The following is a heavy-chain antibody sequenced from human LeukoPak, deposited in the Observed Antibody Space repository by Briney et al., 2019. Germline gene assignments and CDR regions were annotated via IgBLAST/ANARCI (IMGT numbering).Heavy chain of an antibody. CDR2: IYYSGST. Sequence: TSETLSLTCTVPGGSIPSDYWSWIRQPPGKGLEWIGYIYYSGSTNYNPSLTSRVTISVDTSKNQFSLKLSSVTAADTAVYYCAREGTDQYYYYYMDVWGKGTTVTVSS. V-gene: IGHV4-59*01. D-gene: IGHD3-10*01. J-gene: IGHJ6*03. CDR1: GGSIPSDY. CDR3: AREGTDQYYYYYMDV.